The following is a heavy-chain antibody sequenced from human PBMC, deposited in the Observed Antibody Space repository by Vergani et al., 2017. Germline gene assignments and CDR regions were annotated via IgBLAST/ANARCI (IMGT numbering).Heavy chain of an antibody. CDR2: IGTSGGST. CDR3: AKAKSRVLTRSSIDY. Sequence: EVQLLESRGGLVQPGGSLRLSCAASGFTLSNYAMSWVRQSPGRGLEWVSTIGTSGGSTYYADSVKGRFTVARDNSKNTLYLQLNSLRAEDTAVYYCAKAKSRVLTRSSIDYWGQGTLVTVSS. J-gene: IGHJ4*02. D-gene: IGHD4-11*01. CDR1: GFTLSNYA. V-gene: IGHV3-23*01.